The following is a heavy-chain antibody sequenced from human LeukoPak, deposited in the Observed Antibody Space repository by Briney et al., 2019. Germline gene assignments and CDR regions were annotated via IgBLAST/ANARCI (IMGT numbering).Heavy chain of an antibody. D-gene: IGHD5-18*01. V-gene: IGHV3-74*01. CDR3: ARGGGYSYGLFDY. CDR2: INSDGSST. J-gene: IGHJ4*02. Sequence: PGGSLRLSCAASGFTFSSYWMHWVRQAPGKGLVWVSRINSDGSSTSYADSVKGRFTISRDTAKSTVYLQMNSLRAEDTAVYYCARGGGYSYGLFDYWGQGALVTVSS. CDR1: GFTFSSYW.